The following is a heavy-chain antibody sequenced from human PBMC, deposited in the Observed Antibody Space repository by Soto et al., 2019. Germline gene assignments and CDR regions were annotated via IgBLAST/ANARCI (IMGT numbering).Heavy chain of an antibody. Sequence: GASVKVSCKASGGTFSSYAISWVRQAPGQGLEWMGGIIPIFGTANYAQKSQGRVTITADESTSTAYMGLSSLRSEDTAVYYCARASRLRYYDSSGYNFDYWGQGTLVTVSS. J-gene: IGHJ4*02. CDR3: ARASRLRYYDSSGYNFDY. D-gene: IGHD3-22*01. V-gene: IGHV1-69*13. CDR1: GGTFSSYA. CDR2: IIPIFGTA.